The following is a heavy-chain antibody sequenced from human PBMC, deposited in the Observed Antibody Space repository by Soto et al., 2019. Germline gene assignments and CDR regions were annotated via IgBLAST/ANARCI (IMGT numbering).Heavy chain of an antibody. J-gene: IGHJ4*02. Sequence: EVQLVESGGGLVQPGGSLRLSCAASGFSVSSSYMYWVRQAPGKGLECVSLIYSGGSTDHADSVKDRFTISRDNSKNTLYLQMNNLGGEDTAVSYCARRHYYGSDWGQGTLVTVSS. CDR2: IYSGGST. CDR1: GFSVSSSY. V-gene: IGHV3-66*04. CDR3: ARRHYYGSD. D-gene: IGHD3-10*01.